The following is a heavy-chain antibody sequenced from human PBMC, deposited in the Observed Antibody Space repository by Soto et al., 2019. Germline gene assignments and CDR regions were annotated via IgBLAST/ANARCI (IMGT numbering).Heavy chain of an antibody. CDR2: INHSGST. V-gene: IGHV4-34*01. D-gene: IGHD6-19*01. CDR1: GGSFSGYY. Sequence: SETLSLTCAVYGGSFSGYYWSWIRQPPGKGLEWIGEINHSGSTNYNPSLKSRVTISVDTSKNQFSLKLSSVTAADTAVYYCARGPRSSGWSEKDYYYYYMDVWGKGTTVTVSS. CDR3: ARGPRSSGWSEKDYYYYYMDV. J-gene: IGHJ6*03.